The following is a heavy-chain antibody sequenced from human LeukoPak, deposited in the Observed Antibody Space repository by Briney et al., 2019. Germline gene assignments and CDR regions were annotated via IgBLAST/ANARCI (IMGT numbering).Heavy chain of an antibody. CDR1: GFTFSSYS. CDR3: AIGGRYSSSWFDY. J-gene: IGHJ4*02. V-gene: IGHV3-30*02. CDR2: IRYDGSNK. Sequence: GGSLRLSCAASGFTFSSYSMHWVRQAPGKGLEWVAFIRYDGSNKYYADSVKGRFTISRDNSKNTLYLQMNSLRAEDTAVYYCAIGGRYSSSWFDYWGQGTQVTVSS. D-gene: IGHD6-13*01.